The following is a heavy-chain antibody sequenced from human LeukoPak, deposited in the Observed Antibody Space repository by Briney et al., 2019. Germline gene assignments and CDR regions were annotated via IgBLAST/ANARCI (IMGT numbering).Heavy chain of an antibody. CDR1: GYSFTTYC. CDR3: ARHLVPGLSSAFDI. Sequence: GESLKSSCKGSGYSFTTYCIAWVRHMRGKGMEWMGVICPRESHIRYSPSFQGQVTISADKSITTAYLQWSSLKASDTGMYYCARHLVPGLSSAFDIWGQGTMVTVSS. D-gene: IGHD3-10*01. J-gene: IGHJ3*02. CDR2: ICPRESHI. V-gene: IGHV5-51*01.